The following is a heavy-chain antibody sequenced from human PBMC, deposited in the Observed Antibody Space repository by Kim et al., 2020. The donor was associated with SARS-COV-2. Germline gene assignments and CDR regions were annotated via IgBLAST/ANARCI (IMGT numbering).Heavy chain of an antibody. V-gene: IGHV7-4-1*02. CDR1: GYTFTSYA. D-gene: IGHD3-3*01. CDR2: INTNTGNP. CDR3: ARGSPMADFWSGYPTYFDY. J-gene: IGHJ4*02. Sequence: ASVKVSCKASGYTFTSYAMNWVRQAPGQGLEWMGWINTNTGNPTYAQGFTGRFVFSLDTSVSTAYLQISSLKAEDTAVYYCARGSPMADFWSGYPTYFDYWGQGTLVTVS.